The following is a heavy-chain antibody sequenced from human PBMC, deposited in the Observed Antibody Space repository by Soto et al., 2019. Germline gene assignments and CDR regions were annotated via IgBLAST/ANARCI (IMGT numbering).Heavy chain of an antibody. CDR3: AKDAIANDGIWLMDS. CDR1: GFIFSDYA. J-gene: IGHJ5*02. D-gene: IGHD3-16*01. CDR2: LLRPGRST. Sequence: ESLRLSCAASGFIFSDYAMTWARQAPGKELEWVSGLLRPGRSTYYADSVKGRFTISGDTSANTVYLQMDSLRAEDTAVYYCAKDAIANDGIWLMDSWGQGTLVTVSS. V-gene: IGHV3-23*01.